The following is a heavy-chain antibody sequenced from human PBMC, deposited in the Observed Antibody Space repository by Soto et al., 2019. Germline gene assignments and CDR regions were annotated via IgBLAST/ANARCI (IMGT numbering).Heavy chain of an antibody. CDR2: IYYSGST. J-gene: IGHJ4*02. Sequence: SETLSLTCTVSGGSISTSSYYWGWIRQPPGKGLEWIGTIYYSGSTYYNSSLRSRVTISVDTSKNQFSLKLTSVTAADTAVYYCARRPAAYGDPPLYYFDHWGQGALVTVSS. V-gene: IGHV4-39*01. CDR1: GGSISTSSYY. D-gene: IGHD4-17*01. CDR3: ARRPAAYGDPPLYYFDH.